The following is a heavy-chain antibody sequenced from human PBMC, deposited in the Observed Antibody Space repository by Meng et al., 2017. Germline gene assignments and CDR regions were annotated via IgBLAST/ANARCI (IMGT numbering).Heavy chain of an antibody. CDR2: ISYDGSNK. V-gene: IGHV3-30*01. J-gene: IGHJ3*02. CDR3: ARDHDSSGYYYSSGAFDI. Sequence: GGSLRLSCAASGFTFSSYAMHWVRQAPGKGLEWVAVISYDGSNKYYADSVKGRFTISRDNSKNTLYLQMNSLRAEDTAVYYCARDHDSSGYYYSSGAFDIWGQGTMVPSPQ. CDR1: GFTFSSYA. D-gene: IGHD3-22*01.